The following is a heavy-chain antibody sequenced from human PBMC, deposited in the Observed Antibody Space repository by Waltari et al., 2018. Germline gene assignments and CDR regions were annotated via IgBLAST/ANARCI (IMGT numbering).Heavy chain of an antibody. V-gene: IGHV1-46*01. CDR2: INPTDGST. CDR3: ARDHDVGSGTYSHNWFDP. CDR1: GYTFTNYF. D-gene: IGHD3-10*01. Sequence: QVQLVQSGAEVKKPGASVKVSCQASGYTFTNYFMHWVRQTPGQGLEWMGIINPTDGSTTYRQKFQDRVTMTRDTSTSTCYMELSSLRSDDTAVYYCARDHDVGSGTYSHNWFDPWGQGTLVTVSS. J-gene: IGHJ5*02.